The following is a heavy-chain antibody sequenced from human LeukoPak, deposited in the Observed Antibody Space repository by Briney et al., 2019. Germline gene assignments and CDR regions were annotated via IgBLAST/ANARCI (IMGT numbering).Heavy chain of an antibody. D-gene: IGHD4-23*01. Sequence: ASVKVSCKASGGTFSSYAISWVRQAPGQGLEWMGGIIPIFGTANYAQKSQGRVTITADKSTSTAYMELSSLRSEDTAVYYCARGNSPYYMDVWGKGTTVTVSS. CDR3: ARGNSPYYMDV. V-gene: IGHV1-69*06. CDR1: GGTFSSYA. J-gene: IGHJ6*03. CDR2: IIPIFGTA.